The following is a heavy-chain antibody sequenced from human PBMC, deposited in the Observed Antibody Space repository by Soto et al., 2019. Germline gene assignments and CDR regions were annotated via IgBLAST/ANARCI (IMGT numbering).Heavy chain of an antibody. Sequence: QLQLQESGPGLVKPSETLSLTCTVSGGSISSSSYYWGWIRQPPGKGLEWIGGIHYSGSTYYNPSLKSRVTTSVDTSKNQFSLRLSSVTAADTAVYYCARQYGSGRWAFDIWGQGTMVTVSS. CDR2: IHYSGST. J-gene: IGHJ3*02. V-gene: IGHV4-39*01. CDR1: GGSISSSSYY. D-gene: IGHD6-19*01. CDR3: ARQYGSGRWAFDI.